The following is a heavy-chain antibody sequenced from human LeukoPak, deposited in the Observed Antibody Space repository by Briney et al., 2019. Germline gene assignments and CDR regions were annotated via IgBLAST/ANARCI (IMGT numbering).Heavy chain of an antibody. CDR3: ARDTHVVVVAATYYYYYMDV. CDR1: GFTFSTHG. J-gene: IGHJ6*03. D-gene: IGHD2-15*01. V-gene: IGHV3-30*02. Sequence: GGSLRLSCAASGFTFSTHGMHWVRQAPGKGLEWVAFIRYDGINKYYADSVKGRFTISRDSFKNTLYLQMNSLRPEDTAAYYCARDTHVVVVAATYYYYYMDVWGKGTTVTVSS. CDR2: IRYDGINK.